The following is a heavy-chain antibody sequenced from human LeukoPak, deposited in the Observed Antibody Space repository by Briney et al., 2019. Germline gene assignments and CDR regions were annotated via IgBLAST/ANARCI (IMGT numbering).Heavy chain of an antibody. Sequence: PGGSLRLSCAASGFTFSSYEMNWVRQAPVKGLEWVGRIKRKTDGGTTDYAAPVKGRFTISRNDSENTLYLQMSSLKTEDTGVYYCTVWTGVAWGQGTLVTVSS. CDR2: IKRKTDGGTT. J-gene: IGHJ5*02. CDR3: TVWTGVA. V-gene: IGHV3-15*01. D-gene: IGHD3-10*01. CDR1: GFTFSSYE.